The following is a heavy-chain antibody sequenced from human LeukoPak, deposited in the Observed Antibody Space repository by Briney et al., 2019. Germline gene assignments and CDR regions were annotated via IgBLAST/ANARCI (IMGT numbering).Heavy chain of an antibody. D-gene: IGHD2-2*02. CDR1: GFTFSTYG. CDR2: NSGGSS. Sequence: GGSLRLSCAASGFTFSTYGVYWVRQAPGKGLEWVSSNSGGSSYYADSVKGRFTISRDNSKNTLYLQMNSLRAEDTAVYYCAKDSGLAYCSSTSCYTAVWGQGTLVTVSS. J-gene: IGHJ4*02. V-gene: IGHV3-23*01. CDR3: AKDSGLAYCSSTSCYTAV.